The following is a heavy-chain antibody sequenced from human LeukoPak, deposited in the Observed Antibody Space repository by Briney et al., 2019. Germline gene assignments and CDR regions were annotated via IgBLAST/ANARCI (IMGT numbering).Heavy chain of an antibody. J-gene: IGHJ4*02. D-gene: IGHD6-13*01. Sequence: GGSLRLYCVVSGIPFSDYYMNWIRQAPGKGLEWISYISSSSSYTDYADSVKGRFTISRDNAKSALYLQMNSLRLEDTADYYCAAGTAADFWGQGTLVTVSS. CDR2: ISSSSSYT. CDR1: GIPFSDYY. V-gene: IGHV3-11*03. CDR3: AAGTAADF.